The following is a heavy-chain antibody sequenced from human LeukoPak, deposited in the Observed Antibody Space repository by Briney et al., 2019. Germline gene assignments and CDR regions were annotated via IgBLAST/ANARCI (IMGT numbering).Heavy chain of an antibody. D-gene: IGHD4-17*01. J-gene: IGHJ4*02. CDR2: VNTNTGNP. CDR1: GYTFTSYA. V-gene: IGHV7-4-1*02. CDR3: ARDQFFYLDYGDYLTPGLGY. Sequence: ASVKVSCKASGYTFTSYAMNWVRQAPGQGLEWMGWVNTNTGNPTYAQGFTGRFVFSLDTSVSTAYLQISSLKAEDTAVYYCARDQFFYLDYGDYLTPGLGYWGQGTLVTVSS.